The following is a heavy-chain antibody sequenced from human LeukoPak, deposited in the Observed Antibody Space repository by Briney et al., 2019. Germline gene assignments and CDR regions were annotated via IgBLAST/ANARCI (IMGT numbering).Heavy chain of an antibody. D-gene: IGHD2-21*02. V-gene: IGHV1-2*02. CDR2: IHPNSGGT. CDR3: ARAADSHCGGDCYFNYFDT. CDR1: GYSLTGYY. J-gene: IGHJ5*02. Sequence: ASVKVSCKASGYSLTGYYMYWVRQAPGQGLGWMGWIHPNSGGTKYAQKFQGRVIMTRDTSISTAYMELKRLRSDDTALYYCARAADSHCGGDCYFNYFDTWGQGTLVAVSS.